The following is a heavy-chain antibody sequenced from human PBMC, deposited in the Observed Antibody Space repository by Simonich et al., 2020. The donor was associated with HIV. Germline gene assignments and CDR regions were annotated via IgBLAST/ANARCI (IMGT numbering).Heavy chain of an antibody. CDR2: ITHKTDGGTT. Sequence: VRQAPGKGLEWVGRITHKTDGGTTDYAAPVKGRFTISRDDSKNTVYLQMNSLRAEDTAVYYCARLDVDYYASSDSHGLFDYWGQGTLVTVSS. D-gene: IGHD3-22*01. V-gene: IGHV3-15*01. CDR3: ARLDVDYYASSDSHGLFDY. J-gene: IGHJ4*02.